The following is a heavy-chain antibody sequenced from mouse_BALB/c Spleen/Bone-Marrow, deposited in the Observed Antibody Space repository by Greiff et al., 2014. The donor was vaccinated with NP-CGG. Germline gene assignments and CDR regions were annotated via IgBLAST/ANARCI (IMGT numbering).Heavy chain of an antibody. CDR3: ARSGLYYGNYLYAMDY. Sequence: EVQGVESGPELVKPGASMKISCKASGYSFTGYTMNWVKQSPGKNLEWIGLINPYNGGTSYNQKFKGKATLTVDKSSSTAYMELLSLTSEDSAVYYCARSGLYYGNYLYAMDYWGQGTSVTVSS. V-gene: IGHV1-18*01. D-gene: IGHD2-1*01. CDR2: INPYNGGT. J-gene: IGHJ4*01. CDR1: GYSFTGYT.